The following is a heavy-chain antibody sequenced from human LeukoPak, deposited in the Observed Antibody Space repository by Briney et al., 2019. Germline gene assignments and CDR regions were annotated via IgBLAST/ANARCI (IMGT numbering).Heavy chain of an antibody. Sequence: SETLSLTCAVYGGSFSGYYWSWIRQPPGKGLEWIGEINHSGSTNYNPSLKSRVTISVDTSKNQFSLKLSSVTAADTAVYYCARDLRTYYYDSSGYNAFDIWGQGTMVTVSS. V-gene: IGHV4-34*01. CDR1: GGSFSGYY. D-gene: IGHD3-22*01. CDR2: INHSGST. J-gene: IGHJ3*02. CDR3: ARDLRTYYYDSSGYNAFDI.